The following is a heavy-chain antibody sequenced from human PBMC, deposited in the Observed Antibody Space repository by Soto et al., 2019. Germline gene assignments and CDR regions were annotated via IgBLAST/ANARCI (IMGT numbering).Heavy chain of an antibody. D-gene: IGHD3-10*01. Sequence: SETLSLTCTVSGGSISNGGYYWSWIRQHPGKGLEWIGYIYYSGSTYYNPSLKSRVTISVDTSKNQFSLKLSSVTAADTAVYYCARARLSRSWWFDPWGQGTLVTVSS. CDR2: IYYSGST. V-gene: IGHV4-31*03. J-gene: IGHJ5*02. CDR3: ARARLSRSWWFDP. CDR1: GGSISNGGYY.